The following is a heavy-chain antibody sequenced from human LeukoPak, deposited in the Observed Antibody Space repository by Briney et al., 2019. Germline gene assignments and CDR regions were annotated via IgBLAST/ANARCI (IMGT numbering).Heavy chain of an antibody. J-gene: IGHJ4*02. CDR1: GGSISSYY. CDR2: IYYSGST. CDR3: ARHFWRDGYNYYHGQYYFDY. Sequence: SETLSLTCTVSGGSISSYYWSWIRQPPGKGLEWIGYIYYSGSTNYNPSLKSRVTISVDTSKNQFSLKLSSVTAADTAVYYCARHFWRDGYNYYHGQYYFDYWGQGTLVTVSS. V-gene: IGHV4-59*08. D-gene: IGHD5-24*01.